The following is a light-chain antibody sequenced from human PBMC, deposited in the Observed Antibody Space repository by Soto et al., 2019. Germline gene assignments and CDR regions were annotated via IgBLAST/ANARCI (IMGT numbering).Light chain of an antibody. J-gene: IGLJ1*01. V-gene: IGLV2-14*01. Sequence: LAQPASVSGSPGQSITIFCTASGRHIGAYKCLSWFQQYPCQAPTVNISEVSDRPSGVSNRFSGSKSGAAASLTISGLQTEDEADYFCFSFTTDWTHVFGTGTKVTVL. CDR3: FSFTTDWTHV. CDR2: EVS. CDR1: GRHIGAYKC.